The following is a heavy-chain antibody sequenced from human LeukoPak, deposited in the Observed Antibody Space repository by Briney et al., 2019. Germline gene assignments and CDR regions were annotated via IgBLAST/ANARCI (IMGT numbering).Heavy chain of an antibody. CDR2: ISYDGSNK. J-gene: IGHJ4*02. CDR3: ARGEAAVWGSYRFMDY. Sequence: GGSLRPSCAASGFTFSSYGMHWVRQAPGKGLEWVAVISYDGSNKYYADSVKGRFTISRDNSKNTLYLQMNSLRAEDTAVYYCARGEAAVWGSYRFMDYWGQGTLVTVSS. V-gene: IGHV3-30*03. D-gene: IGHD3-16*02. CDR1: GFTFSSYG.